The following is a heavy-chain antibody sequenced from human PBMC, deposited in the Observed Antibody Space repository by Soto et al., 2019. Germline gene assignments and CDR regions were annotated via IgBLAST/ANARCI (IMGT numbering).Heavy chain of an antibody. CDR2: IYYSGST. Sequence: SETLSLTCTVSGGSISSYYWTLIRQPPGKGLEWIGYIYYSGSTNYNPSLKSRVTISVDTSKNQFSLKLSSVTAADTAVYYCARVGPCITIFGVVTKVRGSAPWGKGTLVTVSS. J-gene: IGHJ5*02. D-gene: IGHD3-3*01. V-gene: IGHV4-59*01. CDR3: ARVGPCITIFGVVTKVRGSAP. CDR1: GGSISSYY.